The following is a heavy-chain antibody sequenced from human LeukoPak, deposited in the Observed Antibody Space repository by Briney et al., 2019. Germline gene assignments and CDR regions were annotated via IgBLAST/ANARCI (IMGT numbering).Heavy chain of an antibody. CDR2: ISGGSHI. CDR1: GFPFSDYY. CDR3: ARVYENWFDP. D-gene: IGHD5-12*01. V-gene: IGHV3-11*01. J-gene: IGHJ5*02. Sequence: GGSLRLSCAASGFPFSDYYMSWIRQAPGKGLEWVSYISGGSHIYYADSVKGRFTISRDNAKNSLFLQMNSLRAEDTAVYYCARVYENWFDPWGQGTLVTVSS.